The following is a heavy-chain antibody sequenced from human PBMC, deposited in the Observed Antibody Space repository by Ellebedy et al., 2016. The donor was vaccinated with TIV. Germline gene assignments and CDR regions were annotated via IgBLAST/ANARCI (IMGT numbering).Heavy chain of an antibody. CDR2: IYYSGST. J-gene: IGHJ6*02. D-gene: IGHD6-19*01. V-gene: IGHV4-39*01. Sequence: SETLSLTCTVSGGSISSSSYYWGWIRQPPGKGLEWIGSIYYSGSTYYNPSLKSRVTISVDTSKNQFSLKLSSVTAADTAVYYCARLLIAVAGSDYYYGMDVWGQGTTVTVSS. CDR3: ARLLIAVAGSDYYYGMDV. CDR1: GGSISSSSYY.